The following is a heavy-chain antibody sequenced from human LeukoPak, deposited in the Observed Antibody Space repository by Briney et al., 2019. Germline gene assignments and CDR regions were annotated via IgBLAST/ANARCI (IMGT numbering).Heavy chain of an antibody. V-gene: IGHV3-23*01. J-gene: IGHJ4*02. CDR1: GFTVSSNY. D-gene: IGHD1-14*01. Sequence: GGSLRLSCAASGFTVSSNYMSWVRQAPGKGLEWVSGIPGGGDTAYYADSVKGRFTISRDNSKNTLYLQMNSLRAEDTAVYYCAKNTAEIDYWGLGTLVTVSS. CDR3: AKNTAEIDY. CDR2: IPGGGDTA.